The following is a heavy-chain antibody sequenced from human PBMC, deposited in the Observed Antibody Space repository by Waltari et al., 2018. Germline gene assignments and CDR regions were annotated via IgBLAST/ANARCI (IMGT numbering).Heavy chain of an antibody. Sequence: QVQLQESGPGLVKPSETLSLTCAVSGYSLSSGYYWGCIRQPPGKGLEWIGSIYHSGSTYYNPSLKSRVTISVDTSKNQFSLKLSSVTAADTAVYYCEKAVAKNWYFDLWGRGTLVTVSS. CDR2: IYHSGST. CDR3: EKAVAKNWYFDL. V-gene: IGHV4-38-2*01. CDR1: GYSLSSGYY. D-gene: IGHD6-19*01. J-gene: IGHJ2*01.